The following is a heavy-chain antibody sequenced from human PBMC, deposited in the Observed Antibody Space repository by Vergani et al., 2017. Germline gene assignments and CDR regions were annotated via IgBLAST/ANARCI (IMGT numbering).Heavy chain of an antibody. V-gene: IGHV1-69*01. CDR2: SIPIFGTA. Sequence: QVQLVQSGAEVKKPGSSVKVSCKASGGTFSSYAISWVRQAPGQGLEWMGGSIPIFGTAHYAQKFQGRVTITADESTSTAYMELSSLRSEDTAVYYCAGDLVYSSSEIDYYYYMDVWGKGTTVTVSS. CDR1: GGTFSSYA. D-gene: IGHD6-6*01. CDR3: AGDLVYSSSEIDYYYYMDV. J-gene: IGHJ6*03.